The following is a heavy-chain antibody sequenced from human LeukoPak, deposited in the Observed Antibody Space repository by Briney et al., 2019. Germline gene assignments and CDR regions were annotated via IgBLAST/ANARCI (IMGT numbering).Heavy chain of an antibody. Sequence: SETLSLTCAVYSGSFSGYYWSGIRQPPGKGLEWLGEINHSGSTNYNPSLKSRVTISVDTSKNQFSLKLTSVTVADTALYYCARVVSGLVVPPTRGDYFDSWGQGTVVTVSS. D-gene: IGHD2-2*01. V-gene: IGHV4-34*01. J-gene: IGHJ4*02. CDR3: ARVVSGLVVPPTRGDYFDS. CDR1: SGSFSGYY. CDR2: INHSGST.